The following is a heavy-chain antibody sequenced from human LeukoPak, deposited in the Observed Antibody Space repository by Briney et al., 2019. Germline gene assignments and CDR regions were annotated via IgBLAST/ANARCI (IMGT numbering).Heavy chain of an antibody. J-gene: IGHJ5*02. CDR1: GYTFTGYY. D-gene: IGHD1-26*01. CDR2: INPNSGGT. V-gene: IGHV1-2*02. Sequence: ASVKVSCKASGYTFTGYYMHWVRQAPGQGLEWMGWINPNSGGTNYAQKFQGRVTMTRDTSISTAYMELSRLRSDDTAVYYCARGFGSLGSGFDPWGQGTLVTVPS. CDR3: ARGFGSLGSGFDP.